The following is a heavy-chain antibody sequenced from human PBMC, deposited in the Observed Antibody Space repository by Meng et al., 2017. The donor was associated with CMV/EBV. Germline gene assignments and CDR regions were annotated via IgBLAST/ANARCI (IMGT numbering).Heavy chain of an antibody. CDR2: ISGSSSYI. CDR3: ARGFSITALSDY. J-gene: IGHJ4*02. CDR1: GFTFSSYA. D-gene: IGHD1-14*01. V-gene: IGHV3-21*01. Sequence: GESLKISCAASGFTFSSYAMSWVRQAPGKGLEWVSAISGSSSYIYYADSVKGRFTISRDNAKNSLYLQMNSLRAEDTAVYYCARGFSITALSDYWGQGTLVTVSS.